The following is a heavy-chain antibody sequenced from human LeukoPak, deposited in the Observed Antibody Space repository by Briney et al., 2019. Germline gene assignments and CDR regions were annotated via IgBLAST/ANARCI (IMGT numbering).Heavy chain of an antibody. Sequence: PSGTLSLTCAVSGGSISSSNWWSWVRQPPGKGLEWIGEIYHSGSTNYNPSLKSRVTISVDKSKNQFSLKLSSVTAADTAVYYCARDPDDGSIRGAFDIWGQGTMVTVSS. CDR3: ARDPDDGSIRGAFDI. D-gene: IGHD3-22*01. J-gene: IGHJ3*02. CDR1: GGSISSSNW. V-gene: IGHV4-4*02. CDR2: IYHSGST.